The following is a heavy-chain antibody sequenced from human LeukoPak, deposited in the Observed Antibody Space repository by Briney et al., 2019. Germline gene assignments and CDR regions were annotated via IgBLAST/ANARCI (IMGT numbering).Heavy chain of an antibody. J-gene: IGHJ6*02. Sequence: AVKVSRKASGGTFSSYAISWVRQAPGQGLEWMGRIIPILGIANYAQKFQGRVTITADKSTSTAYMELSSLRSEDTAVYYCATSRRKLWSRYYYGMDVWGQGTTVTVSS. CDR3: ATSRRKLWSRYYYGMDV. V-gene: IGHV1-69*04. CDR2: IIPILGIA. D-gene: IGHD5-18*01. CDR1: GGTFSSYA.